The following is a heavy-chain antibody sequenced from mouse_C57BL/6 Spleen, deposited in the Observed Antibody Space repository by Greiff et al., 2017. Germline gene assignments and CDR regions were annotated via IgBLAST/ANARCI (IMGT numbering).Heavy chain of an antibody. Sequence: VQLQQPGTELVKPGASVKLSCKASGYTFTSYWMHWVKQRPGQGLEWIGNINPSNGGTNYNEKFKSKATLTVDKSSSTAYMQLSSLTSEDSAVYCCAKSTVVAHWYFDVWGTGTTVTVSS. CDR2: INPSNGGT. CDR1: GYTFTSYW. J-gene: IGHJ1*03. D-gene: IGHD1-1*01. V-gene: IGHV1-53*01. CDR3: AKSTVVAHWYFDV.